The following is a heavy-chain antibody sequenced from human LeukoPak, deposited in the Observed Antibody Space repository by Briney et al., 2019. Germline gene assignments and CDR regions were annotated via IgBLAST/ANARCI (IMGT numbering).Heavy chain of an antibody. CDR2: IWYDGSNK. Sequence: PGGSPRLSRAASGITFRSYGMHWVRQAPGKGLEWVAFIWYDGSNKYYADSVKGRFTISRDNSRNTLFLQMNSLRAEDTAVYYCATDRATQYFDYWGQGTLVSVSS. CDR3: ATDRATQYFDY. J-gene: IGHJ4*02. D-gene: IGHD2-15*01. V-gene: IGHV3-30*02. CDR1: GITFRSYG.